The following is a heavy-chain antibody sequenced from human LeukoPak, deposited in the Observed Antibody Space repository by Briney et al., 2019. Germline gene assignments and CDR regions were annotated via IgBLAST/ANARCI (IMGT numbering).Heavy chain of an antibody. V-gene: IGHV3-53*01. CDR1: GFSVSNNY. CDR2: IYSRGAT. CDR3: AARNY. Sequence: GGSLTLSCAASGFSVSNNYMSGVRQAPGKGLEGVSVIYSRGATYYADSVKGRFTISRDNSRNTLYLQMNSLRVEDTAVYYCAARNYWGQGTLVTVSS. J-gene: IGHJ4*02. D-gene: IGHD1-14*01.